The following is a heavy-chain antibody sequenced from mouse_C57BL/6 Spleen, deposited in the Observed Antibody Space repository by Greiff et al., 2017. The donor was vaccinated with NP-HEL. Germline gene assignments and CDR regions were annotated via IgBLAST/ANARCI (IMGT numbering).Heavy chain of an antibody. CDR3: ARWGMRNYVFAY. CDR2: IYPGDGDT. V-gene: IGHV1-82*01. D-gene: IGHD1-1*01. CDR1: GYAFSSSW. J-gene: IGHJ3*01. Sequence: VQLQQSGPELVKPGASVKISCKASGYAFSSSWMNWVKQRPGKGLEWIGRIYPGDGDTNYNGKFKGKATLTADKSSSTAYMQLSSLTSEDSAVYFGARWGMRNYVFAYWGQGTLVTVSA.